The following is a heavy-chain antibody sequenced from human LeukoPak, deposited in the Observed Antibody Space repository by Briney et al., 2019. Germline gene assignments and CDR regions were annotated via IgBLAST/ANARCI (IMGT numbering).Heavy chain of an antibody. D-gene: IGHD3-22*01. CDR3: ARVLFRRGITMIVVVQNNAFDI. Sequence: SETLSLTCTVSGGSISSYYWSWIRQPPGKGLEWIGYIYSSGSTNYNPSLKSRVTISVDTSKNQFSLKLSSVTAADTAVYYCARVLFRRGITMIVVVQNNAFDIWGQGTMVTVSS. CDR2: IYSSGST. V-gene: IGHV4-59*12. J-gene: IGHJ3*02. CDR1: GGSISSYY.